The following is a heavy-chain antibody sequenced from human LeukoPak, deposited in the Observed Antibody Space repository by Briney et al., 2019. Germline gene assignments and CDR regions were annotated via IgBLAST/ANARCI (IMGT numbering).Heavy chain of an antibody. Sequence: ASVKVSCKASGGTFSSYAISWVRQAPGQGLEWMGGIIPIFGTANYAQKFQGRVTITTDESTSTAYIELSSLRSEDTAVYYCEQGIAAAGPFDYWGQGTLVTVSS. D-gene: IGHD6-13*01. CDR1: GGTFSSYA. CDR3: EQGIAAAGPFDY. V-gene: IGHV1-69*05. CDR2: IIPIFGTA. J-gene: IGHJ4*02.